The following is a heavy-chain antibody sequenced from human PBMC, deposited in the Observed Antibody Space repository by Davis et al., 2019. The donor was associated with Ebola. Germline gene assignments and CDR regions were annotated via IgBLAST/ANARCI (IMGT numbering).Heavy chain of an antibody. CDR1: GFTFGDYA. CDR3: TRESRFRESYYYYYYGMDV. V-gene: IGHV3-49*04. J-gene: IGHJ6*02. D-gene: IGHD3-10*01. Sequence: GESLKISCTASGFTFGDYAMSWVRQAPGKGLEWVGFIRSKAYGGTTEYAASVKGRFTISRDDSKSIAYLQMNSLKTEDTAVYYCTRESRFRESYYYYYYGMDVWGQGTTVTVSS. CDR2: IRSKAYGGTT.